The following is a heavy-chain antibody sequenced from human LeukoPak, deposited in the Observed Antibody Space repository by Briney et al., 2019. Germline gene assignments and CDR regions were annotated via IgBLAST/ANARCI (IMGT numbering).Heavy chain of an antibody. CDR3: ARPTDSRGYYGFDY. D-gene: IGHD3-22*01. J-gene: IGHJ4*02. CDR2: ISSSSSSYI. Sequence: PGGSLRLSCAASGFTFSSYSMNWVRQAPGKGLEWVSSISSSSSSYIYYADSVKGRFTISRDNAKNSLYLQMNSLRAEDTAVYYCARPTDSRGYYGFDYWGQGTLVTVSS. V-gene: IGHV3-21*01. CDR1: GFTFSSYS.